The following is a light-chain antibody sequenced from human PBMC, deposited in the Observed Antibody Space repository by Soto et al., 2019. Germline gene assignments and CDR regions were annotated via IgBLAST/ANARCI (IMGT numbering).Light chain of an antibody. V-gene: IGLV1-40*01. CDR1: SSNIGAGYD. CDR3: QSYDSSLSVV. CDR2: GNS. Sequence: QSVLTQSPSVSGAPGQRVTISCTGSSSNIGAGYDVHWYQQLPGTAPKLLIYGNSNRPSGVPDRFSGSKSGTSASLAITGLQAEYEADYYCQSYDSSLSVVFGAGTKLTVL. J-gene: IGLJ2*01.